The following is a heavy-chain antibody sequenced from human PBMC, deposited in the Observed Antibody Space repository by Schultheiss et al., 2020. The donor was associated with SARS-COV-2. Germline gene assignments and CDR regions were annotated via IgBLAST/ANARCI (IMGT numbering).Heavy chain of an antibody. D-gene: IGHD3-10*01. CDR2: IIPIFGTA. Sequence: SVKVSCKASGYTFTSYYMHWVRQAPGQGLEWMGGIIPIFGTANYAQKFQGRVTITADESTSTAYMELSSLRSEDTAVYYCARGTMVRAKIYGMDVWGQGTTVTVSS. J-gene: IGHJ6*02. CDR1: GYTFTSYY. CDR3: ARGTMVRAKIYGMDV. V-gene: IGHV1-69*13.